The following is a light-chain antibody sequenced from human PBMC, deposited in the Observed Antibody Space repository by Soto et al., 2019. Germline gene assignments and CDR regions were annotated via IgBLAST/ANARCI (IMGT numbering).Light chain of an antibody. CDR3: QQTRAFPRT. CDR2: GAS. V-gene: IGKV1-12*01. CDR1: QDIGNF. J-gene: IGKJ1*01. Sequence: DIQMTQSPSSVSASVGDRVTITCRASQDIGNFLAWYQQTPGKAPKLLIHGASSLYRGVASRFSGGCTGTDFTLTILSLQPEDFATYYCQQTRAFPRTLGQGTKVDIK.